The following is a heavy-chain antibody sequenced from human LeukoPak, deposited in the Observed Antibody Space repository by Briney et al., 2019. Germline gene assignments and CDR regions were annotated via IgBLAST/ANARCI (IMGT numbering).Heavy chain of an antibody. CDR1: GFIFNDYY. Sequence: GSLRLSCAASGFIFNDYYMSWIRQAPGKGLEWIGEINHSGSTNYNPSLKSRVTISVDTSKNQFSLKLSSVTTADTAIYYCASAIAAAATYAFDIWGQGTKVTVSS. CDR3: ASAIAAAATYAFDI. J-gene: IGHJ3*02. CDR2: INHSGST. V-gene: IGHV4-34*01. D-gene: IGHD6-13*01.